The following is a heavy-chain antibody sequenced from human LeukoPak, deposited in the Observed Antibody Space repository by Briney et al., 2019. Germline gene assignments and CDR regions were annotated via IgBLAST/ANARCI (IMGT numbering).Heavy chain of an antibody. J-gene: IGHJ6*02. V-gene: IGHV3-33*01. CDR2: IWYDGSNK. D-gene: IGHD4-17*01. Sequence: GRSLRLSCAASGFTFSSYGMHWVRQAPGKGLEWVAVIWYDGSNKYYAESVKGRFTISRDNSKNTLYLQMNSLRAEDTAVYYCAREDGDYYYYYGMDVWGQGTTVTVSS. CDR1: GFTFSSYG. CDR3: AREDGDYYYYYGMDV.